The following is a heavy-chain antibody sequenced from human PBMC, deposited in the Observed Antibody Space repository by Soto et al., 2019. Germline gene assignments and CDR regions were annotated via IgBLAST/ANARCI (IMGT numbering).Heavy chain of an antibody. Sequence: SVKVSCKASGGTFSSYAISWVRQAPGQGLEWMGGIIPIFGTANYAQKFQGRVTITADKSTSTAYMELSSLRSEDTAVYYCARYAAADYYDSSGYYYYFDYWGQGTLVTVSS. CDR1: GGTFSSYA. V-gene: IGHV1-69*06. D-gene: IGHD3-22*01. CDR3: ARYAAADYYDSSGYYYYFDY. J-gene: IGHJ4*02. CDR2: IIPIFGTA.